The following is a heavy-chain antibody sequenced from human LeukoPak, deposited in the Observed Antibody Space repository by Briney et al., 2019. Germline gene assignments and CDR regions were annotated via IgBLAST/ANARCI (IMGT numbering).Heavy chain of an antibody. CDR3: ARSGYDYVWGSQRYIDYYYYYMDV. Sequence: GGSLRLSCAASGFTFSDYYMSWIRQAPGKGLEWVSYISRSGNTIYYADSVEGRFTISRDNAKNSLYLQMNSLRAEDTAVYYCARSGYDYVWGSQRYIDYYYYYMDVWGKGTAVTVSS. CDR1: GFTFSDYY. J-gene: IGHJ6*03. CDR2: ISRSGNTI. D-gene: IGHD3-16*02. V-gene: IGHV3-11*01.